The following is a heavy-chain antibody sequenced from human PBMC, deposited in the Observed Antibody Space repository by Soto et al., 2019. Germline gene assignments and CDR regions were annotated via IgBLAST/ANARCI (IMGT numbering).Heavy chain of an antibody. Sequence: ASVKVSCKASGGTFSSYATSWVRQAPGQGLEWMGGIIPIFGTANYAQKFQGRVTITADESTSTAYMELSSLRSEDTAVYYCARRVVPAAMSWFDPWGQGTLVTVSS. D-gene: IGHD2-2*01. J-gene: IGHJ5*02. CDR2: IIPIFGTA. CDR1: GGTFSSYA. CDR3: ARRVVPAAMSWFDP. V-gene: IGHV1-69*13.